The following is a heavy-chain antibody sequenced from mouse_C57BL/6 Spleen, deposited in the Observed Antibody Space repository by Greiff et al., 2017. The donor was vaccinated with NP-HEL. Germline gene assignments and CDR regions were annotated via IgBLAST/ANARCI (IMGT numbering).Heavy chain of an antibody. D-gene: IGHD1-1*01. CDR1: GYTFTDHT. CDR3: ARGGKFITTVVVGDY. V-gene: IGHV1-78*01. Sequence: VQLQQSDAELVKPGASVKISCKVSGYTFTDHTIHWMKQRPEQGLEWIGYIYPRDGSTKYNEKFKGKATLTADKSSSTAYMQLNSLTSEDSAVYVCARGGKFITTVVVGDYWGQGTTLTVSS. J-gene: IGHJ2*01. CDR2: IYPRDGST.